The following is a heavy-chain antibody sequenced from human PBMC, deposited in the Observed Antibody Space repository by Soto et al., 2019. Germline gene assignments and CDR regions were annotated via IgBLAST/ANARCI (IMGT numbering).Heavy chain of an antibody. CDR2: ISAYNGNT. V-gene: IGHV1-18*01. CDR1: GYTFTSYG. D-gene: IGHD6-13*01. Sequence: ASVNVSCKASGYTFTSYGISWVRQAPGQGLEWMGWISAYNGNTNYAQKLQGRVTMTTDTSTSTAYMELRSLRSDDTAVYYCARSPEPLAAEVKSYYYYGMDVWGQGTTVTVSS. CDR3: ARSPEPLAAEVKSYYYYGMDV. J-gene: IGHJ6*02.